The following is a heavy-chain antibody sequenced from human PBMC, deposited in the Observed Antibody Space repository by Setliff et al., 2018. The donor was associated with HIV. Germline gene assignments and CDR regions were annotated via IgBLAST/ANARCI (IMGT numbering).Heavy chain of an antibody. CDR3: ARGVVGSYYDYVNIYYHDYIDL. Sequence: SETLSLTCDVSGVSINSGDYSWNWIRQPAGKRLEWIGHVHSNGFKNYNSSLESRVDISVDTSKNQISLTVDSVTAADTAIYFCARGVVGSYYDYVNIYYHDYIDLWGKGTTVTVSS. J-gene: IGHJ6*03. V-gene: IGHV4-61*09. D-gene: IGHD3-22*01. CDR2: VHSNGFK. CDR1: GVSINSGDYS.